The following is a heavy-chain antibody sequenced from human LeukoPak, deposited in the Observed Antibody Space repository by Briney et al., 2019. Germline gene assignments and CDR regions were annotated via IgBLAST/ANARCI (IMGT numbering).Heavy chain of an antibody. J-gene: IGHJ4*02. D-gene: IGHD3-10*01. V-gene: IGHV3-74*01. CDR1: GFTFSRYW. Sequence: GGSLRLSCAASGFTFSRYWMHWVRQAPGKGLVWVSRIDSDGSSTTYADSVKGRFTISRDSAKNTLYLQINSLRAEDTAVYYCARDGEGGYPVDYWGQGTLVTVSS. CDR2: IDSDGSST. CDR3: ARDGEGGYPVDY.